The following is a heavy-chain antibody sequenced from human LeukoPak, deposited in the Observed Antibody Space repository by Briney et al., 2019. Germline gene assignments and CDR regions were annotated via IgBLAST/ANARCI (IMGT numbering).Heavy chain of an antibody. V-gene: IGHV3-23*01. CDR2: ISGSGGRGSGGST. Sequence: NPGGSLRLSCAASGFTFSSYAMSWVRQAPGKGLEWVSGISGSGGRGSGGSTYYADSVKGRFTISRDNSKNTLYLQMDSLRAEDTAVYYCAKGRGQGFDYWGQGSLVTVSS. CDR3: AKGRGQGFDY. D-gene: IGHD3-10*01. CDR1: GFTFSSYA. J-gene: IGHJ4*02.